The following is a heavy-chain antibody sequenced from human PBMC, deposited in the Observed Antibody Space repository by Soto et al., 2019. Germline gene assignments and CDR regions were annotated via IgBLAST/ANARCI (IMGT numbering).Heavy chain of an antibody. V-gene: IGHV3-23*01. D-gene: IGHD2-15*01. Sequence: GRSLTLSDAAYGFIFSNYAMTWVHQAPGNGLELVSTISDSGSNTYYADSVMGRFTISRDNSKNTLNLQMNSLRAEDTAVYYCAKFAAAAYCSSSSCSDCWGQGTLVTVSS. CDR1: GFIFSNYA. CDR3: AKFAAAAYCSSSSCSDC. J-gene: IGHJ4*02. CDR2: ISDSGSNT.